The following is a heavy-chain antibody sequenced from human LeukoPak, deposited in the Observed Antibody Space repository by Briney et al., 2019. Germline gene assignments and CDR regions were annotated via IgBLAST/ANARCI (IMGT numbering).Heavy chain of an antibody. J-gene: IGHJ3*02. V-gene: IGHV3-23*01. CDR2: ISGNGGST. CDR1: GFTFSSYA. CDR3: AKNRWAARIIIDAFDI. D-gene: IGHD6-6*01. Sequence: GGSLRLSCAASGFTFSSYAMSWVRQAPGKGLEWVSSISGNGGSTYYAVSVQGRFTISRDNSKNTLYLQMNSLKVEDTAVYYCAKNRWAARIIIDAFDIWGQGTLVTVSS.